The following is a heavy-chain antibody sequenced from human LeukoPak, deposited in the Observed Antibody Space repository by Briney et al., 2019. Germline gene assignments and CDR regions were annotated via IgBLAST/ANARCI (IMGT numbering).Heavy chain of an antibody. CDR3: ARLTRSYFDY. CDR2: IYYSGST. V-gene: IGHV4-39*01. CDR1: GGSISSSSYY. J-gene: IGHJ4*02. Sequence: SETLSLTCTVSGGSISSSSYYWGWIRQPPGKGLEWIGTIYYSGSTYYNPSLKSRVTISEDTSKNQFSLKLSSVTAADTAVYYCARLTRSYFDYWGQGTLVTVSS.